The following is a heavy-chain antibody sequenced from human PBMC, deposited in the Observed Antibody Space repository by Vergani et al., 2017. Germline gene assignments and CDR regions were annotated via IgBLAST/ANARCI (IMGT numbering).Heavy chain of an antibody. CDR1: GGSISSSSYY. D-gene: IGHD6-19*01. V-gene: IGHV4-61*05. CDR3: ARVSSGWFNWYFDL. CDR2: IYYSGST. J-gene: IGHJ2*01. Sequence: QLQLQESGPGLVKPSETLSLTCTVSGGSISSSSYYWGWIRQPPGKGLEWIGYIYYSGSTNYNPSLKSRVTISVDTSKNQFSLKLSSVTAADTAVYYCARVSSGWFNWYFDLWGRGTLVTVSS.